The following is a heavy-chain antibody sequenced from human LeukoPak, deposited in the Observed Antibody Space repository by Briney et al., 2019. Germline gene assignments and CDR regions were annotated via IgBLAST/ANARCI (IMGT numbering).Heavy chain of an antibody. CDR2: IWYDESNK. V-gene: IGHV3-33*01. CDR3: ARDGFSSSWYGRALDY. CDR1: GFSSYG. J-gene: IGHJ4*02. D-gene: IGHD6-13*01. Sequence: PGGSLRLSCAASGFSSYGMHWVRQAPGKGLEWVAVIWYDESNKYYADSVKGRFTISRDNSRNTLYLQMNSLRTEATAVYYCARDGFSSSWYGRALDYWGQGTLVTVSS.